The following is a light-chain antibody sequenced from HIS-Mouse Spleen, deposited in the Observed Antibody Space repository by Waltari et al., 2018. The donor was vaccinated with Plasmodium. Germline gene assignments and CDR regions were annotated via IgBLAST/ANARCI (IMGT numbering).Light chain of an antibody. CDR1: QTVSSSY. CDR3: QQHGSSPLT. J-gene: IGKJ4*01. CDR2: GAS. V-gene: IGKV3-20*01. Sequence: ELVLLWSPCALPLSPGSSATLPCRASQTVSSSYLAWYQQKPGQAPRLLIYGASSRATGIPDRFSGSGSGTDFTLTISRLEPEDFAVYYCQQHGSSPLTFGGGTKVEIK.